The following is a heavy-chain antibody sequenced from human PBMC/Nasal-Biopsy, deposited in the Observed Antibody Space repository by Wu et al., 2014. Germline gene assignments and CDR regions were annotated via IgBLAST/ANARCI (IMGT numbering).Heavy chain of an antibody. CDR2: FLHDGTDT. V-gene: IGHV3-30*03. CDR1: GFPFNNYE. D-gene: IGHD3/OR15-3a*01. Sequence: AASGFPFNNYEMHWVRQAPGKGLEWLTLFLHDGTDTYYVDSVKGRFTISRDNSKNTLYLQMNSLRVEDTAVYYCLRGKSLDFGTRPGDYWGQGMLVTVSS. CDR3: LRGKSLDFGTRPGDY. J-gene: IGHJ4*02.